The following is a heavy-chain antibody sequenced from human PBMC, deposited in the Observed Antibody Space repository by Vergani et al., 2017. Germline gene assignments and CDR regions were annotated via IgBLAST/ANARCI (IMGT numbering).Heavy chain of an antibody. Sequence: QLQLQESGPGLVKPSETLSLTCTVSSGSISSSSYYWGWIRQPPGKGLEWIGSIYYSGSTYYNPSLKSRVTISVDTSKNQFSLKLSSVTAADTAVYYCARLNGSISSSWYLYYYYYYMDVWGKGTTVTVSS. CDR1: SGSISSSSYY. J-gene: IGHJ6*03. CDR3: ARLNGSISSSWYLYYYYYYMDV. V-gene: IGHV4-39*01. CDR2: IYYSGST. D-gene: IGHD6-13*01.